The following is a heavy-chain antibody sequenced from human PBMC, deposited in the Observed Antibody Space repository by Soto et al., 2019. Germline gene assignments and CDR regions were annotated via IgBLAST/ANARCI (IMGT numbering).Heavy chain of an antibody. CDR2: IYYNGNT. CDR3: ARARLRAVYAFDF. Sequence: QVQLQESGPGLVKPSQTLSLTCTLSGVSITSGAYYWTWVRQHPGKVLEWIGYIYYNGNTYFSPSLKSRLTISIDTSKNQFSLKLSSVTAADTAMYYCARARLRAVYAFDFWGQGTMVTVSS. J-gene: IGHJ3*01. D-gene: IGHD4-17*01. CDR1: GVSITSGAYY. V-gene: IGHV4-31*03.